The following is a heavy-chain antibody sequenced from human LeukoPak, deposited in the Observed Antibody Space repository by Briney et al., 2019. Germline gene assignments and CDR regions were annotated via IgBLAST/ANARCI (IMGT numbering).Heavy chain of an antibody. J-gene: IGHJ4*02. CDR2: IYTSGST. CDR1: GGSISSYY. V-gene: IGHV4-4*07. CDR3: AGSGRGGLKSGVDY. Sequence: KPSETLSLTCTVSGGSISSYYWSWIRQPAGKGLEWIGRIYTSGSTWYNPSLKSRVTMSVDTSKNQFSLKLSSVTAADTAMYYCAGSGRGGLKSGVDYWGQGTLVTVSS. D-gene: IGHD6-25*01.